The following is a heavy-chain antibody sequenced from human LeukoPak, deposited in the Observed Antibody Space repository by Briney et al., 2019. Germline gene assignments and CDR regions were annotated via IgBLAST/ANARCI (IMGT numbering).Heavy chain of an antibody. D-gene: IGHD2-15*01. CDR1: GGSFSGYY. CDR3: ARRGSLLPPYYYYYYMDV. CDR2: INHSGST. V-gene: IGHV4-34*01. J-gene: IGHJ6*03. Sequence: PSETLSLTCAVYGGSFSGYYWSWIRQPPGKGLEWIGEINHSGSTNYNPSLKSRVTISVDTSKNQFSLKLSSVTAADTAVYYCARRGSLLPPYYYYYYMDVWGKGTTVTISS.